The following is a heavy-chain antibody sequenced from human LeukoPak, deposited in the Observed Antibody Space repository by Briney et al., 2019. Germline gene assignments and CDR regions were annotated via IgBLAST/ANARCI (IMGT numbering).Heavy chain of an antibody. V-gene: IGHV3-33*06. CDR3: AKDLYYYDSSGYFDY. CDR2: IWYDGSNK. D-gene: IGHD3-22*01. CDR1: GFTFSSYG. Sequence: GGSLRLSCAASGFTFSSYGMHWVRQAPGKGLEWVAVIWYDGSNKYYADSVKGRFTISRDNSKNTLYLQMNSLRAEDMAVYYCAKDLYYYDSSGYFDYWGQGTLVTVFS. J-gene: IGHJ4*02.